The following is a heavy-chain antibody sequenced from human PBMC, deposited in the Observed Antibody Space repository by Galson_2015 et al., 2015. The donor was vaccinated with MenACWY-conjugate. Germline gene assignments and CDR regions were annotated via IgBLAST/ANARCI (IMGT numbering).Heavy chain of an antibody. CDR2: ISRSGAII. D-gene: IGHD3-10*01. CDR3: ARAYDSGSFVHFDP. J-gene: IGHJ5*02. Sequence: SLRLSCAASGFTFSQYGMNWVRQAPGKGLEWVSHISRSGAIINYSNSVKGRFIISRDNDKGSVFLQIDRPRVEDTAVYYCARAYDSGSFVHFDPWGQGTPVTVS. V-gene: IGHV3-48*03. CDR1: GFTFSQYG.